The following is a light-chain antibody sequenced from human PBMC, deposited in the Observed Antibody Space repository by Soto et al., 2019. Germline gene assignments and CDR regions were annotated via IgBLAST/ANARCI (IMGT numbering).Light chain of an antibody. J-gene: IGKJ5*01. CDR1: QNINNY. V-gene: IGKV3-11*01. CDR3: HHLKS. CDR2: DAS. Sequence: DITLTQSPATLSLSPGERATLSCRASQNINNYLAWYQHRPGQAPRLLIDDASNRATGIPARFSGSGSGTDFTLTISGLEPEDFAVYYCHHLKSFGQGTRLEIK.